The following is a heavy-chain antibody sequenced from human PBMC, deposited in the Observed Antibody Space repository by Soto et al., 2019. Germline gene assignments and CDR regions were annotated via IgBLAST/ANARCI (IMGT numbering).Heavy chain of an antibody. Sequence: SETLSLTCAVSGVSISSSNWWSGVRQPPGKGLEWIGEIYHSGSTNYDPSLKSRVTISVDKSKNQFSLKLSSVTAADTAVYYCARMVDTAMVTNDYWGQGTLVTVS. CDR1: GVSISSSNW. CDR2: IYHSGST. J-gene: IGHJ4*02. CDR3: ARMVDTAMVTNDY. D-gene: IGHD5-18*01. V-gene: IGHV4-4*02.